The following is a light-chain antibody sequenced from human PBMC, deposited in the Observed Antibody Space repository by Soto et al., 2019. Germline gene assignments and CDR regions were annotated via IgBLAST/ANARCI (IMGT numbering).Light chain of an antibody. CDR3: QQDEAYPLT. CDR2: KAS. J-gene: IGKJ4*01. Sequence: DIQLTQSPSTLSASVGDRVTITCRASQSISSWLAWYQQKPGKAAKLLVYKASSLESGVPSRFSGSGSGTEFNLTISTLQPADFATYYCQQDEAYPLTFGGGTQVEI. V-gene: IGKV1-5*03. CDR1: QSISSW.